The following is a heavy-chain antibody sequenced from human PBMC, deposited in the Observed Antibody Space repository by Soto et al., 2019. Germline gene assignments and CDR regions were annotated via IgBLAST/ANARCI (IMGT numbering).Heavy chain of an antibody. CDR1: GGSFSGYY. CDR3: ARRTWNGYYRSGWFDP. Sequence: SETLSLTCGVYGGSFSGYYWSWIRQPPGEGLECIGEINHSETTNYNPSLKSRVTISIDTSKNQFSLNLTSVTAADTAVYYCARRTWNGYYRSGWFDPWGQGIQVTVSS. V-gene: IGHV4-34*01. D-gene: IGHD3-3*01. J-gene: IGHJ5*02. CDR2: INHSETT.